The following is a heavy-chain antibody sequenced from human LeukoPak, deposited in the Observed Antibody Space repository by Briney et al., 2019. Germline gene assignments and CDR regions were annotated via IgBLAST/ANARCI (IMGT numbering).Heavy chain of an antibody. J-gene: IGHJ4*02. V-gene: IGHV4-59*01. CDR2: IYYSGST. D-gene: IGHD3-3*01. CDR3: ARDTFWSGYFDY. CDR1: GGSISSYY. Sequence: SETLSLTCTVSGGSISSYYWSWIRQPPGKGLEWIGYIYYSGSTNYNPSLKSRVTISAETSKNQFSLKLSSVTAADTAVYYCARDTFWSGYFDYWGQGTLVTVSS.